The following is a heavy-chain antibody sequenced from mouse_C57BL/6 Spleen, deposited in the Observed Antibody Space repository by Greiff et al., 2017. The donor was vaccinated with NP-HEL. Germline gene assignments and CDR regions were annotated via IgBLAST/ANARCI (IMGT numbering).Heavy chain of an antibody. V-gene: IGHV1-52*01. J-gene: IGHJ3*01. CDR1: GYTFTSYW. CDR2: IDPSDSET. D-gene: IGHD2-4*01. CDR3: ARGDYYDYVSFAY. Sequence: QVQLQQPGAELVRPGSSVKLSSKASGYTFTSYWMHWVKQRPIQGLEWIGNIDPSDSETHYNQKFKDKATLTVDKSSSTAYMQLSSLTSEDSAVYYCARGDYYDYVSFAYWGQGTLVTVSA.